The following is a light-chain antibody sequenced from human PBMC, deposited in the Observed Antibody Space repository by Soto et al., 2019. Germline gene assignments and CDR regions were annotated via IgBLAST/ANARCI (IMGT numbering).Light chain of an antibody. CDR2: DVS. V-gene: IGLV2-14*03. CDR3: SSYTSSSTRVV. J-gene: IGLJ2*01. Sequence: QSALTQPASVSGSPGQSITISCTGTSSDVGGYNYVSWYQQHPGKAPKVMIYDVSNRPSGVSNRFSGSKSGNTASLTISGLQVEDEADYYCSSYTSSSTRVVFGGGPKLTVL. CDR1: SSDVGGYNY.